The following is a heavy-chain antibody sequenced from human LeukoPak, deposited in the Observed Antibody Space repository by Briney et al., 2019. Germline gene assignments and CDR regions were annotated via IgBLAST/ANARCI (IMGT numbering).Heavy chain of an antibody. CDR3: VRLYYYDSGTFYNGLDS. CDR2: ISHSGTT. D-gene: IGHD3-10*01. Sequence: SETLSLTCTVFGYSINSDYYWGWVRQPPEEGLEWIASISHSGTTYYNPSLRSRVSISVDTSKNQFSLKLSSVTAADTALYYCVRLYYYDSGTFYNGLDSWGQGTLVTVSS. J-gene: IGHJ5*01. V-gene: IGHV4-38-2*02. CDR1: GYSINSDYY.